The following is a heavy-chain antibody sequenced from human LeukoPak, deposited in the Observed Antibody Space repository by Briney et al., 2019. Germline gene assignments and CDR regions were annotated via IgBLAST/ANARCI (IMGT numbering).Heavy chain of an antibody. CDR1: GFTFSSYG. V-gene: IGHV3-30*02. CDR3: AKGPYQLRRWFDP. J-gene: IGHJ5*02. CDR2: IRYDGSNK. D-gene: IGHD3-3*01. Sequence: PGGSLRLSCAASGFTFSSYGMHWVRQAPGKGLEWVAFIRYDGSNKYYADSVKGRFTISRDNSKNTLYLQMNSLRAEDTAVYYCAKGPYQLRRWFDPWGQGTLVTVSS.